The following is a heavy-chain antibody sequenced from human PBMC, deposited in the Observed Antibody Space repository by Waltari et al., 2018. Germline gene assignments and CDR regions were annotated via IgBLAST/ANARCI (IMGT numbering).Heavy chain of an antibody. Sequence: QVQLVESGGGVVQPGRSLRLSCAASGFTFSSYAMHWVRQAPGKGVEWVAVISYDGSNKYYADSVKGRFTISRDNSKNPLYLQMNSLRAEDTAVYYCARGQAVAGFDYWGQGTLVTVSS. CDR3: ARGQAVAGFDY. CDR2: ISYDGSNK. V-gene: IGHV3-30-3*01. J-gene: IGHJ4*02. CDR1: GFTFSSYA. D-gene: IGHD6-19*01.